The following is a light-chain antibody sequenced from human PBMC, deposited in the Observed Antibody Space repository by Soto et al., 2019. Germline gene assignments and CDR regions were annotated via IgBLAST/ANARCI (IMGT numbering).Light chain of an antibody. J-gene: IGKJ1*01. Sequence: DIKMTQSPSSLSASVGDRVTITCRASQGISTSLVWYQQKPGPVPKLLIFAASTLQSGVPSRFSGSGSGTDFTLTISSLQAEDVATYYCQHYNGAPWTFGQGTKVEIK. CDR1: QGISTS. V-gene: IGKV1-27*01. CDR2: AAS. CDR3: QHYNGAPWT.